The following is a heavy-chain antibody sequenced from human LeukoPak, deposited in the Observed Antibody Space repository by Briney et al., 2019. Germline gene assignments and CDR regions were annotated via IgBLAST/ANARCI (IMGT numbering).Heavy chain of an antibody. CDR2: IYTSGST. Sequence: SETLPLTCTVSGGSISSGSYYWSWIRQPAGKGLEWIGRIYTSGSTNYNPSLKSRVTISVDTSKNQFSLKLSSVTAADTAVYYCAREDYRNYWFDPWGQRTLVTVSS. D-gene: IGHD4-11*01. J-gene: IGHJ5*02. CDR1: GGSISSGSYY. V-gene: IGHV4-61*02. CDR3: AREDYRNYWFDP.